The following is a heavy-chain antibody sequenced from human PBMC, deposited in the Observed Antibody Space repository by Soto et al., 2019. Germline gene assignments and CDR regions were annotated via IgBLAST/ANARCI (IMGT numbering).Heavy chain of an antibody. D-gene: IGHD2-21*02. J-gene: IGHJ2*01. CDR3: AKGNAYCGGDCYSAFDWYFDL. CDR2: ISYDGSNK. Sequence: QVRLVESGGGVVQPGRSLRLSCAASGFTFSSYGMHWVRQAPGKGLEWVAVISYDGSNKYYADSVKGRFTISRDNSKNTLYLQMNSLRAEDTAVYYCAKGNAYCGGDCYSAFDWYFDLWGRGTLVTVSS. V-gene: IGHV3-30*18. CDR1: GFTFSSYG.